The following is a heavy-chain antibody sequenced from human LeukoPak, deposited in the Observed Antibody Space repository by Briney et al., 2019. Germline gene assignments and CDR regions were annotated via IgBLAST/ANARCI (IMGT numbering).Heavy chain of an antibody. D-gene: IGHD3-22*01. CDR1: GFTFSSYA. J-gene: IGHJ4*02. V-gene: IGHV3-23*01. CDR3: VKDPTNTMIVVVFFDY. CDR2: ISGSGGST. Sequence: GGSLRLSCAASGFTFSSYAMSWVRQAPGKGLEWVSAISGSGGSTYYADSVKGRFTISRDNSKNTLYLQMNSLRAEDTAVYYCVKDPTNTMIVVVFFDYWGQGTLVTVSS.